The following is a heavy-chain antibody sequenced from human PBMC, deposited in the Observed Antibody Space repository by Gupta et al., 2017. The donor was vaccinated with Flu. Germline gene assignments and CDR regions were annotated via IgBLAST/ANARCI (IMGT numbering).Heavy chain of an antibody. CDR1: SGSISRSAW. V-gene: IGHV4-4*02. D-gene: IGHD1-26*01. J-gene: IGHJ4*02. CDR3: ARADYSDSAAYSD. Sequence: QVRLQESGPGQVKPSGTLSLTCAISSGSISRSAWWSWVRRPPGKGLEWIAEIYHGGYTHFNPSLMSRVSISVDKSKNQFSLKLTSVTAADTAIYYCARADYSDSAAYSDWGQGILVTVSS. CDR2: IYHGGYT.